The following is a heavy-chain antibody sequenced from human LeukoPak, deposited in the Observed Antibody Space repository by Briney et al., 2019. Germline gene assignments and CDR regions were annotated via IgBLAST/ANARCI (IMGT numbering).Heavy chain of an antibody. Sequence: SETLSLTCTVSGGSISNSGYFWTWIRHHPGKGLEWIGEINHSGSTNYNPSLKSRVTISVDTSKNQFSLKLSSVTAADTAVYYCARSVSVAAALGWFDPWGQGTLVTVSS. J-gene: IGHJ5*02. D-gene: IGHD6-13*01. CDR1: GGSISNSGYF. V-gene: IGHV4-39*07. CDR2: INHSGST. CDR3: ARSVSVAAALGWFDP.